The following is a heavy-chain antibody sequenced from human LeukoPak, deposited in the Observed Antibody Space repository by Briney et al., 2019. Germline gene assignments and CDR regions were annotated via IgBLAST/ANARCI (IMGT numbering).Heavy chain of an antibody. J-gene: IGHJ4*02. D-gene: IGHD3-3*01. CDR2: IRSKTYGGTT. CDR3: TRSGFLEWLPAYYFDY. CDR1: GFTFGDYA. Sequence: PGGSLRLSCTASGFTFGDYAMSWFRQAPGKGLEWVGFIRSKTYGGTTEYAASVKGRFTISRDDSKGIAYLQMNSLKTEDTAVYYCTRSGFLEWLPAYYFDYWGQGTLVTVSS. V-gene: IGHV3-49*03.